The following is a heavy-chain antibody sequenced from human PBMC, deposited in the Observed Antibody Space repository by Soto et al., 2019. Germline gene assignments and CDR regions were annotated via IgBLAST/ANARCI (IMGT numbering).Heavy chain of an antibody. V-gene: IGHV4-61*01. CDR1: GVSVSRPSHY. J-gene: IGHJ5*02. Sequence: SETLSLTCSVSGVSVSRPSHYWSWIRQAPGKGPEWIGHVYYTGSTNYNPSLKSRVTISVDTSKNQFSLRLSSVTAADTAVYYCARDIRISTINPNWFAPWGQGTLVTVSS. CDR2: VYYTGST. CDR3: ARDIRISTINPNWFAP. D-gene: IGHD1-1*01.